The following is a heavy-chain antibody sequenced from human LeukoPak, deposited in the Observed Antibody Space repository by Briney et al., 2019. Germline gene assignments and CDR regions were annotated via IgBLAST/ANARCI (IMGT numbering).Heavy chain of an antibody. V-gene: IGHV3-30-3*01. CDR1: GFTFSSYA. Sequence: PGRSLRLSCAASGFTFSSYAMHWVRQAPGKGLEWVAVISFDASNTYYADSVKGRFTISRDNSKNTLYLQMNSLRAEDTAVYYCASHGTIIRYYYYGMDVWGQGTTVTVSS. CDR2: ISFDASNT. D-gene: IGHD1-26*01. CDR3: ASHGTIIRYYYYGMDV. J-gene: IGHJ6*02.